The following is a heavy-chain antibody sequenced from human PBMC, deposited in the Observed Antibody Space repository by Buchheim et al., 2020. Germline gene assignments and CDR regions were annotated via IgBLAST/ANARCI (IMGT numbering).Heavy chain of an antibody. CDR2: IYYSGST. Sequence: QLQLQESGPGLVKPSETLSLTCTVSGGSISSSSYYWGWIRQPPGKGLEWIGSIYYSGSTYYNPSLKSRVTISVDTSKNQFSLKLSSVTAADTAVYYCARDLIAVAGRVAKIDYWGQGTL. CDR1: GGSISSSSYY. CDR3: ARDLIAVAGRVAKIDY. V-gene: IGHV4-39*01. D-gene: IGHD6-19*01. J-gene: IGHJ4*02.